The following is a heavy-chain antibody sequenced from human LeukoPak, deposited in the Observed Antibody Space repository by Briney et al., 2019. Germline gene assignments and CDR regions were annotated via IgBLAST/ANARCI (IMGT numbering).Heavy chain of an antibody. V-gene: IGHV1-69*13. Sequence: ASVKVSCKASGYTFTSYAISWVRQAPGQGLEWMGAIIPIFGTANYAQKFQGRVTITADESTGTAYMELSSLRSEDTAVYYCARERRGGSYFTEKRLDHWGQGTLVAVSS. CDR1: GYTFTSYA. CDR2: IIPIFGTA. J-gene: IGHJ4*02. CDR3: ARERRGGSYFTEKRLDH. D-gene: IGHD1-26*01.